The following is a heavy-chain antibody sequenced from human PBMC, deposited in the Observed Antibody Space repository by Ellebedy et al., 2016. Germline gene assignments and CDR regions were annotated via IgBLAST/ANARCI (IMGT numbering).Heavy chain of an antibody. J-gene: IGHJ4*02. Sequence: GESLKISCAASGVTFSTYWMSWVRQAPGKGLEWVANIEKDGSEKNYVDSVKGRFTISRDNDKNSLILQMNSLRVEDTAVYYCAGGSGWLTEYWGQGTLVTVST. D-gene: IGHD6-19*01. CDR3: AGGSGWLTEY. CDR2: IEKDGSEK. CDR1: GVTFSTYW. V-gene: IGHV3-7*03.